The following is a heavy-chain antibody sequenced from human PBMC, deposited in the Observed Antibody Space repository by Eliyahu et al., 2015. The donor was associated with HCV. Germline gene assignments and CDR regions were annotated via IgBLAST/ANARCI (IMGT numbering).Heavy chain of an antibody. CDR1: GYTFTSXD. J-gene: IGHJ6*02. D-gene: IGHD4-11*01. CDR2: MNPNSGNT. CDR3: ARDYRNYYGMDV. V-gene: IGHV1-8*01. Sequence: QVQLVQSGAEVKXPGASVKVSCKASGYTFTSXDINXVRXATVQGLEWMGWMNPNSGNTGYAQKFQGRVTMTRNTSISTAYMELSSLRSEDTAVYYCARDYRNYYGMDVWGQGTTVTVSS.